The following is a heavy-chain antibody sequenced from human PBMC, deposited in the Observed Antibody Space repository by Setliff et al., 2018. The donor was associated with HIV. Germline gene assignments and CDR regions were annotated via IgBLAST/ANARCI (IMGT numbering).Heavy chain of an antibody. Sequence: SLRLSCAASGFTFDDYAMHWGRQAPGKGLEWVSGINWNSGTIAYADFVKGRFTISRDNAKNSLYLQMNSLRAEDTAVYYCAKIQNPQGYYYDSSGYYPHPGSPDYWGQGTLVTAPQ. D-gene: IGHD3-22*01. CDR1: GFTFDDYA. CDR3: AKIQNPQGYYYDSSGYYPHPGSPDY. CDR2: INWNSGTI. V-gene: IGHV3-9*01. J-gene: IGHJ4*02.